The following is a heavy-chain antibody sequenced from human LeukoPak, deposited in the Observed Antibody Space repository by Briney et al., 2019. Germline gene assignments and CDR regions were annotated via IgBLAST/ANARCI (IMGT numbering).Heavy chain of an antibody. J-gene: IGHJ6*02. CDR3: AKSVVPAAVYYYYGMDV. D-gene: IGHD2-2*01. CDR1: GLSFGDFG. CDR2: IWYDGSNK. Sequence: AGGSLRLSCAASGLSFGDFGMRWVRQAPGKGLEWVAVIWYDGSNKYYADSVKGRFTISRDNSKNTLYLQMNSLRAEDTAVYYCAKSVVPAAVYYYYGMDVWGQGTTVTVSS. V-gene: IGHV3-33*06.